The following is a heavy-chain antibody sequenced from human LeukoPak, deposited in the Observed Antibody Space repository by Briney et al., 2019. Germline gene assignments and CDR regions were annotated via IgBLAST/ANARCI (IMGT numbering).Heavy chain of an antibody. V-gene: IGHV4-39*01. CDR1: GGSISSSSYY. D-gene: IGHD3-22*01. CDR2: IYYSGST. CDR3: ARGLYYYDSSGYLDDAFDI. Sequence: SETLSLTCTVSGGSISSSSYYWGWIRQPPGKGLEWIGSIYYSGSTYYNPSLKSRVTISVDTSKNQFSLKLSSVTAADTAVYYCARGLYYYDSSGYLDDAFDIWGQGTMVTVSS. J-gene: IGHJ3*02.